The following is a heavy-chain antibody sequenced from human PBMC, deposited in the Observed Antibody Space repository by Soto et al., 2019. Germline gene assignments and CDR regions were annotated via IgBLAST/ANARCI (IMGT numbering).Heavy chain of an antibody. J-gene: IGHJ2*01. CDR3: ATYPFFFQAEDGIRVTVPVSAFLLNRSSDL. Sequence: PGKGLECVSYISSSGSTIYYAESVKGRFNISRDNDKNSLYLQMNSLRAEDTAVYYCATYPFFFQAEDGIRVTVPVSAFLLNRSSDL. D-gene: IGHD3-16*02. V-gene: IGHV3-48*03. CDR2: ISSSGSTI.